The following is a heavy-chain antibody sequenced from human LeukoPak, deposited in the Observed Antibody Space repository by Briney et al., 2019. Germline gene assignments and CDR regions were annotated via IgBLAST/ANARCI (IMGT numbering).Heavy chain of an antibody. V-gene: IGHV4-59*08. J-gene: IGHJ4*02. CDR3: ARLPGSGELDY. D-gene: IGHD7-27*01. CDR1: GGSISSYY. CDR2: IYYSGST. Sequence: SETLSLTCTVSGGSISSYYWSWIRQPPGKGLEWIGYIYYSGSTNYNPSLKSRVTISVDTSKNQFSLKLSSVTAADTAVYYCARLPGSGELDYWGQGTLVTVSS.